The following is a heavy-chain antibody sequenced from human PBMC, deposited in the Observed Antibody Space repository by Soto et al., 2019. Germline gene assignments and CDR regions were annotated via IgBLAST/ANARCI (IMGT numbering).Heavy chain of an antibody. Sequence: VQLVQSGAEVQKPGASVKVSCQAPGYTFTSYAMHWVPQPPGQRLEWMGWINAGNGNTKYSQKFQGRVTITRDTSASTAYMELSSLRSEDTAVYYCARTFGVGKSLMDVWGQGTTVTVSS. CDR3: ARTFGVGKSLMDV. CDR2: INAGNGNT. V-gene: IGHV1-3*01. CDR1: GYTFTSYA. D-gene: IGHD3-3*01. J-gene: IGHJ6*02.